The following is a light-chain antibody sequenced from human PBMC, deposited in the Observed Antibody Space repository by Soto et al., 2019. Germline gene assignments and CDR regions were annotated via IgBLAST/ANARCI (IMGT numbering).Light chain of an antibody. V-gene: IGLV2-8*01. CDR1: SSDVGGYNY. CDR3: SSYAVSNYFDVV. J-gene: IGLJ2*01. CDR2: EVS. Sequence: QSALTQPPSASGSPGQSVTISCTGTSSDVGGYNYVSWYQQHPGKAPKLMIYEVSKRPSGVPDRFSGSKSGNTASLTVSGLQAEDEADYYCSSYAVSNYFDVVFGGGTKLTVL.